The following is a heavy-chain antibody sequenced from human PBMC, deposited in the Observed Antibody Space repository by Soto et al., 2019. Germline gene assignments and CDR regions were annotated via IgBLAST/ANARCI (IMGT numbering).Heavy chain of an antibody. D-gene: IGHD3-3*01. CDR3: TTIRYGTIFGLPTAH. CDR2: FDPEGGEI. V-gene: IGHV1-24*01. Sequence: ASVKVSCKVSGYTLMELSIHWVRQAPGGGLEWMGGFDPEGGEIIYAQKLQGRVTMTEDTSTDTVYLELSSLRSEDTAVYYCTTIRYGTIFGLPTAHWGQGTLVTVSS. CDR1: GYTLMELS. J-gene: IGHJ4*02.